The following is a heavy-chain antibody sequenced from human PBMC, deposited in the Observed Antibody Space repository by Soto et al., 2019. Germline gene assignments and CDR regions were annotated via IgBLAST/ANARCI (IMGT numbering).Heavy chain of an antibody. CDR3: ARVSGSYYYYYMDV. D-gene: IGHD1-26*01. J-gene: IGHJ6*03. CDR2: IKQDGSEK. CDR1: GFTFSSYW. Sequence: GGSLRLSCAASGFTFSSYWMSWVRQAPGKGLEWVANIKQDGSEKYYVDSVKGRFTISRDNAKNSLYLQMNSLRAEDTAVYYCARVSGSYYYYYMDVWGKGTTVTVSS. V-gene: IGHV3-7*03.